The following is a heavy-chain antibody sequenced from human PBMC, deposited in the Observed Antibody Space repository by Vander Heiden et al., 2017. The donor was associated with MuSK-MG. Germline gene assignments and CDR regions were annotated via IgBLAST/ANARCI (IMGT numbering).Heavy chain of an antibody. CDR3: ARVSSTSSQFRGFDP. V-gene: IGHV1-18*04. Sequence: VQLVQSGAEVKKPGASVKVSCKASGYTFTSDGISWARQAPGQGLRWMGWISAYNGNTNYAQKLQGRVTMTTDTSTSTACMGLRGMGSDDTAVYYCARVSSTSSQFRGFDPWGQGTLVTVSS. CDR1: GYTFTSDG. D-gene: IGHD2-2*01. CDR2: ISAYNGNT. J-gene: IGHJ5*02.